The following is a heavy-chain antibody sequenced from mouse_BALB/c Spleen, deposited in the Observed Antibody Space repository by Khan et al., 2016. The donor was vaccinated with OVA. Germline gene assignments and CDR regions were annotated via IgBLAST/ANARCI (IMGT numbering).Heavy chain of an antibody. CDR1: GYSITTNYA. Sequence: EVQPVESGPGLVKPSQSLSITCTVTGYSITTNYAWVWIRQFPGNNLDRMGHISYSSMTSYNPTRNTRISITLDTYKNQFVLHLNSVTTEDTATYYCARTYYYGYSVDYWRQGPSVTVPS. CDR2: ISYSSMT. CDR3: ARTYYYGYSVDY. V-gene: IGHV3-2*02. D-gene: IGHD1-1*01. J-gene: IGHJ4*01.